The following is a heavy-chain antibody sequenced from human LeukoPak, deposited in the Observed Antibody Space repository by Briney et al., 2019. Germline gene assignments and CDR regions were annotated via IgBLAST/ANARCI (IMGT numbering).Heavy chain of an antibody. CDR1: GYSFTGYY. V-gene: IGHV1-2*02. D-gene: IGHD1-26*01. CDR2: INPNSGGT. Sequence: ASVKVSCKASGYSFTGYYIHWVRQAPGHGLEWMGWINPNSGGTNYAQKFQGRVTMTRDTSISTAYMELSRLRSDDTAVYYCATMGATTEPFDYWGQGTLVTVSS. J-gene: IGHJ4*02. CDR3: ATMGATTEPFDY.